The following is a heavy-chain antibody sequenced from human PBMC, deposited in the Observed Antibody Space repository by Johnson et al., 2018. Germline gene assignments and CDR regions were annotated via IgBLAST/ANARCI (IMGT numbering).Heavy chain of an antibody. V-gene: IGHV3-30*18. CDR3: AKASGYYMDC. J-gene: IGHJ6*03. CDR2: ISYDGRNK. CDR1: GFTFSSYG. Sequence: QVQLVQSGGGVVQPGRSXRLSCAASGFTFSSYGMHWVRQAPGKGLEWVAVISYDGRNKYYADSVKVRFTISRDNSKNTLYFQMNSLRGEDTAVYYCAKASGYYMDCWGKGTTVTVSS.